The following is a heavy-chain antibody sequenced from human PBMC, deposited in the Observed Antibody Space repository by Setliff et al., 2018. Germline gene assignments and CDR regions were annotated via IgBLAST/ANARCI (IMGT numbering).Heavy chain of an antibody. CDR1: GFTFSTST. D-gene: IGHD4-17*01. J-gene: IGHJ4*02. CDR3: VNARMVTTWGRAY. CDR2: ISGGGTSI. Sequence: GGSLRLSCAVSGFTFSTSTMTWVRQAPGAGPEWVSAISGGGTSIYYAASVKGRLTISRDNSRNTLFLQMNSLRADDTAVYFCVNARMVTTWGRAYWGQGTLVTV. V-gene: IGHV3-23*01.